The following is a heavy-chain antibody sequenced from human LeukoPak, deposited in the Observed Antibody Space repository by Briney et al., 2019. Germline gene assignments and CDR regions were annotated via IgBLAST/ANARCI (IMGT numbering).Heavy chain of an antibody. Sequence: GGSLRLSCAASGFTFSTYWMHWARQVPGKGLVWVSRINSNGNTTPYADSVKGRFTISRDNAKNTLFLQMNSLRAEDSAVYYCARGGGNSYAPVDYWGQGTLVTVSS. J-gene: IGHJ4*02. CDR2: INSNGNTT. CDR1: GFTFSTYW. CDR3: ARGGGNSYAPVDY. V-gene: IGHV3-74*01. D-gene: IGHD5-18*01.